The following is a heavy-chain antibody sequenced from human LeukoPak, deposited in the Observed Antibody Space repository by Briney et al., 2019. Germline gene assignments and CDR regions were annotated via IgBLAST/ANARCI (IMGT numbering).Heavy chain of an antibody. J-gene: IGHJ6*02. Sequence: PGGSLRLSCAASGFTVSSNYMSWVRQAPGKGLEWVSVIYSGGSTYYADSVKGRFTISRDNSKNTLYLQMNSLRAEDTAVYYCARDGRGYSFDYYYYGMDVWGQGTTVTVSS. CDR3: ARDGRGYSFDYYYYGMDV. CDR1: GFTVSSNY. CDR2: IYSGGST. V-gene: IGHV3-66*01. D-gene: IGHD5-18*01.